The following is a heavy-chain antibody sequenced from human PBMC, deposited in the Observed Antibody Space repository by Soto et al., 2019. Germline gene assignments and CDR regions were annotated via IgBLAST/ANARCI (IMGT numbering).Heavy chain of an antibody. V-gene: IGHV1-69*13. D-gene: IGHD6-13*01. CDR2: IIPKFGTT. J-gene: IGHJ4*02. Sequence: QVQLVQSGAEVKKPGSSVKVSCKASGGSFSTYGINWVRLAPGQGLEWMGGIIPKFGTTNYAQKFRGRVTITADESTNTAYMELNYLRSEDTAVYFCARDLAPYSAGNSLSLDYWGQGTLVTVSS. CDR3: ARDLAPYSAGNSLSLDY. CDR1: GGSFSTYG.